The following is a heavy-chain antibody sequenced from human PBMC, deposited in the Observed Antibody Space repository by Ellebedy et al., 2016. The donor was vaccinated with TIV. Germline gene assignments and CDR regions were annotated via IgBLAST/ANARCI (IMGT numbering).Heavy chain of an antibody. CDR1: GFTFSTFG. D-gene: IGHD3-22*01. J-gene: IGHJ4*02. Sequence: GESLKISCPASGFTFSTFGMHWVRPVPGKVLEWVAVVSSDGGTKYSVDSVKGRFTISRDNSENTLYLQMSGLRAEDTAVYFCAKEYHSRGYGDDYDYWGQGTLVTVSS. CDR3: AKEYHSRGYGDDYDY. CDR2: VSSDGGTK. V-gene: IGHV3-30*18.